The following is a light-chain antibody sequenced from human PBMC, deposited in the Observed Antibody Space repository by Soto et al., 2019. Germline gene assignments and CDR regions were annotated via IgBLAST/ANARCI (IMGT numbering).Light chain of an antibody. J-gene: IGKJ1*01. V-gene: IGKV3D-15*01. CDR3: QQYNNWPRT. CDR2: GAS. CDR1: QNIYSN. Sequence: ILMTQSPASLSVSPGERATLSCRASQNIYSNIAWYQQRPGQPPRLLIYGASSRATGIPDRFSGSGSGTEFTLTISSLQSEDFAVYYCQQYNNWPRTFGQGTKVDI.